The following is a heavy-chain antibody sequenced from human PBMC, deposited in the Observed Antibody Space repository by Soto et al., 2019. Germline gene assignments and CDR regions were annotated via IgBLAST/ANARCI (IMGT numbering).Heavy chain of an antibody. Sequence: PGGSLRLSCAASGFTFSSYGMHWIRQAPGKGLEWVALISNDGSTKYYADAVKGRFTISRDNSKKTLFLHMNSLRPDDTALYYCAKVVSGTTNWFDPWGQGTLVTVSS. CDR2: ISNDGSTK. CDR1: GFTFSSYG. CDR3: AKVVSGTTNWFDP. D-gene: IGHD3-10*01. J-gene: IGHJ5*02. V-gene: IGHV3-30*18.